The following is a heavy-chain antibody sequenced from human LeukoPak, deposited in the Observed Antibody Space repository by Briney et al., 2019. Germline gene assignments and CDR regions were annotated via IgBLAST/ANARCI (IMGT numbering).Heavy chain of an antibody. D-gene: IGHD3-9*01. CDR2: IYYSGST. J-gene: IGHJ4*02. CDR1: GGSVSSGSYY. V-gene: IGHV4-61*01. Sequence: SETLSLTCTVSGGSVSSGSYYWSWIRQPPGKGLEWIGYIYYSGSTNYNPTLKSRVTISVDTSKNQFSLKLSSVTAADTAVYYCARSNDILTGRPGLTNWGQGTLVTVSS. CDR3: ARSNDILTGRPGLTN.